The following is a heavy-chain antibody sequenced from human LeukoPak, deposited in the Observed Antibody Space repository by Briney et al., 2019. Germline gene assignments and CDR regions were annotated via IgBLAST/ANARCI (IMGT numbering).Heavy chain of an antibody. CDR3: VRDMGYYDKV. D-gene: IGHD3-22*01. V-gene: IGHV3-74*01. CDR1: GFTFSTSW. J-gene: IGHJ4*02. CDR2: INSDGKST. Sequence: GGSLRLSCAASGFTFSTSWMHWVRQAPAKGLVWVSRINSDGKSTNYADSVKGRFTISRDNAKNTLYLQMNSLRTEDTAVYYCVRDMGYYDKVWGQGTLVTVSS.